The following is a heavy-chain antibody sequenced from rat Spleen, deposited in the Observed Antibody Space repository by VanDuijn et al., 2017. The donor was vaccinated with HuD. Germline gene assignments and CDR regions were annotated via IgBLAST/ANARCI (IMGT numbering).Heavy chain of an antibody. Sequence: EVQLQESGPGLVKPSQSLSLTCSVTFYSITSSYRWSWVRKFPGNKLEWMGFMNSAGNTNYNPSLKSRISITRDTSKNQFFLQVNSVTTEDTATYYCGRDNNYKAYWGQGVLVTVSS. D-gene: IGHD1-10*01. CDR1: FYSITSSYR. CDR2: MNSAGNT. V-gene: IGHV3-3*01. CDR3: GRDNNYKAY. J-gene: IGHJ2*01.